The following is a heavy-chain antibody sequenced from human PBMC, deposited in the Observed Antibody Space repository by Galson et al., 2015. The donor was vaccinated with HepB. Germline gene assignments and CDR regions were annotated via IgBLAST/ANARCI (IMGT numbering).Heavy chain of an antibody. Sequence: SLRLSCAASGFTFSSFGMHWVRQAPGKGLVWVPHINSDGSSITYADSVKGRFTISRDNAKNTLYLQMNSLKAEDTAVYYCTRQFLNYYSYGMDVWGQGTTVTVSS. CDR1: GFTFSSFG. V-gene: IGHV3-74*03. J-gene: IGHJ6*02. CDR2: INSDGSSI. CDR3: TRQFLNYYSYGMDV.